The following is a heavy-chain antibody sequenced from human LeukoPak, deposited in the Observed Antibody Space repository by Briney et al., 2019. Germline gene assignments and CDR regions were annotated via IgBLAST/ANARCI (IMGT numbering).Heavy chain of an antibody. D-gene: IGHD3-3*01. CDR1: GFLVSNNY. J-gene: IGHJ4*02. Sequence: GGSLRLSCAASGFLVSNNYMNWVRQAPGKGLEWVSAISGSGGSTYYADSVKGRFTISRDNSKNTLYLQMNSLRAGDTAVYYCAKDQDFWSGPVDYWGQGTLVTVSS. CDR2: ISGSGGST. V-gene: IGHV3-23*01. CDR3: AKDQDFWSGPVDY.